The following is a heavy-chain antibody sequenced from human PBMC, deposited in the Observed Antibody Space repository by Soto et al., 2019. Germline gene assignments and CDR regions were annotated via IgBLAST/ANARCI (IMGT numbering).Heavy chain of an antibody. J-gene: IGHJ4*02. D-gene: IGHD4-17*01. CDR1: GVSISTYY. CDR2: IYYTGST. Sequence: SETLSLTCTVSGVSISTYYWSWLRQPPGKGLEWIGFIYYTGSTKYNPSLKSRVTISVDTSKNQFSLNLTSVTAADTAVYYCAATDFGDYEVVHSFDVWGLGTLVTVSS. V-gene: IGHV4-59*01. CDR3: AATDFGDYEVVHSFDV.